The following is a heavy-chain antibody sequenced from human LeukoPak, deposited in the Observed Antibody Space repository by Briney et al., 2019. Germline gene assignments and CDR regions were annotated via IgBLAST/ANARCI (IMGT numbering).Heavy chain of an antibody. J-gene: IGHJ6*03. V-gene: IGHV3-48*04. CDR3: ARESLGYCSGSTCYYFYTDF. CDR1: GFTFSSYS. CDR2: ISGSSSTI. D-gene: IGHD2-15*01. Sequence: PGGSLRLSCTASGFTFSSYSMNWVRQAPGKGLEWLSYISGSSSTIYDADSVKGRFTISRDNAKNSLYLQMNSLRAEDTAVYYCARESLGYCSGSTCYYFYTDFWGKGTTVTVSS.